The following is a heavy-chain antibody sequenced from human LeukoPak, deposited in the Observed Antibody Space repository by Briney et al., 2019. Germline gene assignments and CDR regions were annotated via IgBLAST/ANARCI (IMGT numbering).Heavy chain of an antibody. CDR1: VFTFSSYE. CDR3: AREGGSKNWFDP. V-gene: IGHV3-48*03. CDR2: VTSSGGTT. J-gene: IGHJ5*02. Sequence: PGGSLRLSCAASVFTFSSYEMNWVRQAPGKGLEWISYVTSSGGTTYYADSVKGRFTISRDNAKNSLYLQMNSLRAEDTAVYYCAREGGSKNWFDPWGQGPLVTVSS. D-gene: IGHD1-26*01.